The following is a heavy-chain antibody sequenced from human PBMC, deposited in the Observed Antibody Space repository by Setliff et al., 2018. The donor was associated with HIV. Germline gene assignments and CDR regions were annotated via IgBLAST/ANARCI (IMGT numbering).Heavy chain of an antibody. Sequence: ASVKVSCKVSGSSLTELSIHWVRQTPGKGLQWMGGFDPEDGPDDGQTIYARKFQGRVTMTEDTSTDTAYMVLARLTSEDTAVYFCATVGPTGAYFHDWGQGSLVTVSS. CDR3: ATVGPTGAYFHD. D-gene: IGHD1-26*01. V-gene: IGHV1-24*01. J-gene: IGHJ4*02. CDR2: FDPEDGPDDGQT. CDR1: GSSLTELS.